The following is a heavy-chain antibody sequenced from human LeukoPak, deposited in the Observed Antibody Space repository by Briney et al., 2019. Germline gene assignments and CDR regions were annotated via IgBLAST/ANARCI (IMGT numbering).Heavy chain of an antibody. D-gene: IGHD2-15*01. CDR2: IRSSGST. Sequence: SQTLSLTCSVSGGSISSGDSFWSWIRQSAGRGLEWIGYIRSSGSTLYNVSLKSRVSISADASKNHFSLKLNSVTAADTAVYFCARDPRGGGGASFDVWGRGTMVTVSS. CDR1: GGSISSGDSF. CDR3: ARDPRGGGGASFDV. J-gene: IGHJ3*01. V-gene: IGHV4-31*03.